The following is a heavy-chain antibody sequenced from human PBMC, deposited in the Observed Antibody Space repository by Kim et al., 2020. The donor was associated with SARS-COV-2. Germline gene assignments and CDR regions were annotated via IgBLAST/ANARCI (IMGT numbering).Heavy chain of an antibody. CDR2: IYSGGST. CDR3: ARIAVAGTKYFQH. V-gene: IGHV3-53*04. CDR1: GFTVSSNY. D-gene: IGHD6-19*01. Sequence: GGSLRLSCAASGFTVSSNYMSWVRQAPGKGLEWVSVIYSGGSTYYADSVKGRFTISRHNSKNTLYLQMNSLTAEDTAVYYCARIAVAGTKYFQHSGQGTLVSVSS. J-gene: IGHJ1*01.